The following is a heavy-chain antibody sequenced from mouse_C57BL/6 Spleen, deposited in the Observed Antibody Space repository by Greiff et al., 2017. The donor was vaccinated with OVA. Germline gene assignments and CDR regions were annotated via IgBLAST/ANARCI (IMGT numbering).Heavy chain of an antibody. V-gene: IGHV1-82*01. Sequence: QVQLQQSGPELVKPGASVKISCKASGYAFSSSWMNWVKQRPGKGLEWIGRIYPGDGDTNYNGKFKGKATLTADKSSSTACMQLSSLTSEDSAVYFCARGDVGPFAYWGQGTLVTVSA. D-gene: IGHD3-3*01. CDR2: IYPGDGDT. CDR3: ARGDVGPFAY. J-gene: IGHJ3*01. CDR1: GYAFSSSW.